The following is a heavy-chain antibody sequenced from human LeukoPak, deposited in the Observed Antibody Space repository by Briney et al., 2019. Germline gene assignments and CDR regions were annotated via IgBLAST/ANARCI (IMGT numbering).Heavy chain of an antibody. CDR1: GYTFTGYY. D-gene: IGHD2-15*01. Sequence: GASVKVSCKASGYTFTGYYMHWVRQAPGQGLEWMGWINPNSGGTNYAQKFQGRVTMTRDTSISTAYMELSSLRSEDAAVYYCARDPEVGYCSGCSCYGQGYWGQGTLVTVSS. J-gene: IGHJ4*02. V-gene: IGHV1-2*02. CDR2: INPNSGGT. CDR3: ARDPEVGYCSGCSCYGQGY.